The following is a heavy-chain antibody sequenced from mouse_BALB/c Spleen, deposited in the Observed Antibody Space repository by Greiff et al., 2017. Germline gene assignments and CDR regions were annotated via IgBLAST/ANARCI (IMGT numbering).Heavy chain of an antibody. CDR1: GFTFSSYA. CDR3: ARNDGCPYAMDY. D-gene: IGHD2-3*01. CDR2: ISSGGST. J-gene: IGHJ4*01. V-gene: IGHV5-6-5*01. Sequence: DVQLVESGGGLVKPGGSLKLSCAASGFTFSSYAMSWVRQTPEKRLEWVASISSGGSTYYPDSVKGRFTISRDNARNILYLQMSSLRSEDTAMYYCARNDGCPYAMDYWGQGTSVTVSS.